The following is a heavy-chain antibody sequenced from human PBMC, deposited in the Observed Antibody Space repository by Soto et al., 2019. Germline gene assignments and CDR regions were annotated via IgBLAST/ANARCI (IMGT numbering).Heavy chain of an antibody. CDR2: IKQDGSEK. CDR1: GFTFSSYW. V-gene: IGHV3-7*01. J-gene: IGHJ3*02. D-gene: IGHD6-19*01. CDR3: AREPEGIAVAGTSIGAFDI. Sequence: GGSLRLSCAASGFTFSSYWMSWVRQAPGKGLEWVANIKQDGSEKYYADSLKGRFTISRDNAKNSLYLQMNSLRAEDTAVYYCAREPEGIAVAGTSIGAFDIWGQGTMVTVSS.